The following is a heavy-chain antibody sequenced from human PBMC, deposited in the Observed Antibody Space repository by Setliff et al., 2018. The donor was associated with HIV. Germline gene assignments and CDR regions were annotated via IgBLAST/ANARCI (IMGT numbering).Heavy chain of an antibody. V-gene: IGHV1-58*01. CDR3: AAILWFGEPSR. CDR1: GFSFTTST. CDR2: IVVGSGNT. Sequence: SVKVSCKASGFSFTTSTVQWVRQARGQRLEWIGWIVVGSGNTNYAQKFQERVTITRDMSTSTAYMELSSLRSEDTAVYYCAAILWFGEPSRWGQGTLVTVSS. J-gene: IGHJ4*02. D-gene: IGHD3-10*01.